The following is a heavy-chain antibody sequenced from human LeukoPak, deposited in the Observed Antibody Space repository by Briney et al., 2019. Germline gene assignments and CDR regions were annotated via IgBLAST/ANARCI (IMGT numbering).Heavy chain of an antibody. J-gene: IGHJ6*04. CDR2: IYHSGST. D-gene: IGHD2-2*01. CDR3: ARFYLGYCSSTSCSHYYYYGMDV. Sequence: SQTLSLTCAVSGGSISSGGYSWSWIRQPPGKGLEWIGYIYHSGSTYYNPSLKSRVTISVDRSKNQFSLKLSSVTAADTAVYYCARFYLGYCSSTSCSHYYYYGMDVWAKGPRSPSPQ. CDR1: GGSISSGGYS. V-gene: IGHV4-30-2*01.